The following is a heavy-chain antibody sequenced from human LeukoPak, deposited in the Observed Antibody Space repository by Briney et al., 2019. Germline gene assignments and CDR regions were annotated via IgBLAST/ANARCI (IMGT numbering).Heavy chain of an antibody. CDR1: GGSISSYY. J-gene: IGHJ3*02. D-gene: IGHD3-22*01. CDR2: IYYSGST. Sequence: SETLSLTCTVSGGSISSYYWSWIRQPPGKGLEWIGYIYYSGSTNYNPSLKSRVTISVDTSKNLFSLKLSSVTAADTAVYYCARFRDSSGYYSNAFDIWGQGTMVTVSS. CDR3: ARFRDSSGYYSNAFDI. V-gene: IGHV4-59*01.